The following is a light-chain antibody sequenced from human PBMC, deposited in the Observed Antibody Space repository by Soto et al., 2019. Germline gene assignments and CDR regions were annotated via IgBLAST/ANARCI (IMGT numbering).Light chain of an antibody. CDR1: SSNIGSNT. J-gene: IGLJ2*01. CDR3: AAWDDSLNGVV. Sequence: QPVVTQPPSASGTPGQRVTISCSGSSSNIGSNTVNWYQQLPGTAPKLLIYSNNQRPSGVPDRFSGSKSGTSASLAISGLQSEDEADYYCAAWDDSLNGVVFGGGTQLTVL. CDR2: SNN. V-gene: IGLV1-44*01.